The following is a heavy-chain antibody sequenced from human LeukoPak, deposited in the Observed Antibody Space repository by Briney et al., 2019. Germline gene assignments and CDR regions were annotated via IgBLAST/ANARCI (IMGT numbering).Heavy chain of an antibody. J-gene: IGHJ6*03. Sequence: GGSLRLSCAASRFTFSIYAMSWVRQAPGKGLEWVSGISGSGGDTYYADSVKGRYTISRDNSKNRVYLHMNSLRAEDTAVYYCARVLRYCSGGNCYSGGLGYMDVWGKGTTVTISS. CDR1: RFTFSIYA. D-gene: IGHD2-15*01. CDR2: ISGSGGDT. CDR3: ARVLRYCSGGNCYSGGLGYMDV. V-gene: IGHV3-23*01.